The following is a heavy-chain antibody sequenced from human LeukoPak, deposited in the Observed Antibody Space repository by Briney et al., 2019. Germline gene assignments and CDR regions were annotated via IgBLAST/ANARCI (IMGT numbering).Heavy chain of an antibody. CDR2: IYHSGST. CDR3: ARGRRSVVVPAASSKGGYYYYGMDV. CDR1: GGSISSGGYS. D-gene: IGHD2-2*01. Sequence: SSETLSLTCAVSGGSISSGGYSWSWIRQPPGKGLEWIGYIYHSGSTYYNPSLKSRVTISVDTTKNQFSLKLSSVTAADTAVYYCARGRRSVVVPAASSKGGYYYYGMDVWGQGTTVTVSS. V-gene: IGHV4-30-2*01. J-gene: IGHJ6*02.